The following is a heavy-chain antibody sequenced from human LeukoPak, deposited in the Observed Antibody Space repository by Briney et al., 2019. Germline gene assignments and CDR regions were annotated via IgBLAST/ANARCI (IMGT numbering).Heavy chain of an antibody. D-gene: IGHD5-18*01. CDR1: GFTFSSYA. CDR2: ISGSGGST. V-gene: IGHV3-23*01. J-gene: IGHJ4*02. Sequence: GGSLRLSCAASGFTFSSYAMSWVRQAPGKGLEWVSAISGSGGSTYYADSVKGRSTISRDNSKNTLYLQMNSLRAEDTAVYYCAKDYSYGYGTFDYWGQGTLVTVSS. CDR3: AKDYSYGYGTFDY.